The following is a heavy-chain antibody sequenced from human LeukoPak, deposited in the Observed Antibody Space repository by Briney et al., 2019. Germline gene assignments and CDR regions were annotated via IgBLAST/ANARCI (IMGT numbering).Heavy chain of an antibody. CDR2: VTITHT. CDR3: ARVRTHYGANDY. V-gene: IGHV3-11*05. CDR1: GFTFSDYY. D-gene: IGHD4-17*01. Sequence: PGGSLRLSCAGSGFTFSDYYMSWIRQAQGKGLEWVSYVTITHTNYADSVKGRFTISRDNAKNSLYLQMNSLRAEDTAVYYCARVRTHYGANDYWGQGTLVTVSS. J-gene: IGHJ4*02.